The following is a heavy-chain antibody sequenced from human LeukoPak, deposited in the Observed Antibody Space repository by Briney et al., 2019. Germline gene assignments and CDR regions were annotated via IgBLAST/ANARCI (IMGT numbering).Heavy chain of an antibody. CDR2: IYHSGST. CDR3: ARVESGGSCYVDY. CDR1: GYSISSGYY. J-gene: IGHJ4*02. Sequence: SETLSLTCTVSGYSISSGYYWGWIRQPPGKGLEWIGSIYHSGSTYYNPSLKSRVTISVDTSKNQFSLKLSSVTAADTAVYYCARVESGGSCYVDYRGQGTLVTVSS. D-gene: IGHD2-15*01. V-gene: IGHV4-38-2*02.